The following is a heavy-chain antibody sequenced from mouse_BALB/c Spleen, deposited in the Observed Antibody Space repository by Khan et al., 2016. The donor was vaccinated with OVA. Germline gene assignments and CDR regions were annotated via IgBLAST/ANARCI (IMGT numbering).Heavy chain of an antibody. Sequence: QVRLQQSGPELVRPGASVKMSCKASGYTFTSFWIHWVQQRPGQGLEWIGMIDPSNSETRLNQKFKDKATLNVDNSSNTAYMQLSRLTSEDSAVXDCAGGGYGSPLAYWGQGTLVTVSA. D-gene: IGHD1-1*01. CDR1: GYTFTSFW. CDR3: AGGGYGSPLAY. CDR2: IDPSNSET. V-gene: IGHV1S127*01. J-gene: IGHJ3*01.